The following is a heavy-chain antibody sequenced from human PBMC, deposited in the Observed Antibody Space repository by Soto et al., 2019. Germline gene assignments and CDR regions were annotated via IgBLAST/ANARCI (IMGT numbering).Heavy chain of an antibody. J-gene: IGHJ4*02. V-gene: IGHV1-18*01. D-gene: IGHD1-1*01. Sequence: QVHLVQSGAEVKKPGASVKVSCKGSGYAFTTYGITWVRQAPGQGLEWMGWISAHNGNTNYAQKLQGRVTVTRDTSTSTAYMELRGLRPDDTAVYYCAGGRYGDYWGQGALVTVSS. CDR1: GYAFTTYG. CDR3: AGGRYGDY. CDR2: ISAHNGNT.